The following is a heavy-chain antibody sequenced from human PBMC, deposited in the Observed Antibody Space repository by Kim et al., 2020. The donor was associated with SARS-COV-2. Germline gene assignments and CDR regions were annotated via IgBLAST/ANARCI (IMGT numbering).Heavy chain of an antibody. CDR1: GFTFSSYG. V-gene: IGHV3-30*18. D-gene: IGHD3-10*01. J-gene: IGHJ2*01. CDR3: AKGDHYYGSGTGWYFDL. CDR2: ISYDGSNK. Sequence: GGSLRLSCAASGFTFSSYGMHWVRQAPGKGLEWVAVISYDGSNKYYADSVKGRFTISRDNSKNTLYLQMNSLRAEDTAVYYCAKGDHYYGSGTGWYFDLWGRGTLVTVSS.